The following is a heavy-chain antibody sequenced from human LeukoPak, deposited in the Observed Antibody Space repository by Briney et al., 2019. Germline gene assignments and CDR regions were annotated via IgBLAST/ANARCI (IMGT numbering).Heavy chain of an antibody. J-gene: IGHJ6*03. CDR3: ARATLNYYYIDV. CDR1: GYTFTGYY. V-gene: IGHV1-2*02. CDR2: INPNSGGT. D-gene: IGHD3-16*01. Sequence: ASVKVSCKASGYTFTGYYMHWVRQAPGQGLEWMGWINPNSGGTNYAQKFQGRVTMTRDTPISTAYMELSRLRSDDTAVYYCARATLNYYYIDVWGKGTTVTVSS.